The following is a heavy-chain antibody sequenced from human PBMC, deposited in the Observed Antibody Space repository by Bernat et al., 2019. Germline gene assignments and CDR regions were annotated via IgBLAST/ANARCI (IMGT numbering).Heavy chain of an antibody. CDR2: ISSSSSTI. V-gene: IGHV3-48*02. D-gene: IGHD6-13*01. CDR1: GFTFSSYS. Sequence: EVQLVESGGGLVQPGGSLRLSCAASGFTFSSYSMNWVRQAPGKGLEWVSYISSSSSTIYYADSVKGRFTISRDNAKNSLYLQMNSLRDEDTAVYYCAKALGWEQQREGFDYWGQGTLVTVSS. J-gene: IGHJ4*02. CDR3: AKALGWEQQREGFDY.